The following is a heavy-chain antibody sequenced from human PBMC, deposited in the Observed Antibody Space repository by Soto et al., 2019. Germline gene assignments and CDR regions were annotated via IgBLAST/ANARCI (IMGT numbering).Heavy chain of an antibody. CDR2: IYYSGST. CDR1: GGSISSSSYY. CDR3: ASWAKYYDSSGFQEGVGLDY. Sequence: SETLSLTCTVSGGSISSSSYYWGWIRQPPGKGLEWIGSIYYSGSTYYNPSLKSRVTISVDTSKNQFSLKLSSVIAADTAVYYCASWAKYYDSSGFQEGVGLDYWGQGTLVTVSS. J-gene: IGHJ4*02. V-gene: IGHV4-39*01. D-gene: IGHD3-22*01.